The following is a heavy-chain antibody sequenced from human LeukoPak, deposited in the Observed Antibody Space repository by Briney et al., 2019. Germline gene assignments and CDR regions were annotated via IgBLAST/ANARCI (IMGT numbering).Heavy chain of an antibody. D-gene: IGHD3-10*01. Sequence: GRSLRLSCAASGFTFSSYAMHGVRQAPGKGLEWVAVISYDGSNKYYADSVKGRFTISRDNSKNTLYLQMNSLRAEDTAVYYCARLSMVRGAFDIWGHGTMVTVSS. CDR1: GFTFSSYA. CDR2: ISYDGSNK. CDR3: ARLSMVRGAFDI. V-gene: IGHV3-30*04. J-gene: IGHJ3*02.